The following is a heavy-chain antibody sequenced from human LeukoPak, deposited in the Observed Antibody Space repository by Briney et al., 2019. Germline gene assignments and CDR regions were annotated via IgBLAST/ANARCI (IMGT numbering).Heavy chain of an antibody. V-gene: IGHV4-59*08. CDR2: IYYSGST. CDR3: ARHADHAVAGTSGYFDY. Sequence: SETLSLTCTVSGGSISSYYWSWIRQPPGKGLEWIGYIYYSGSTNYNPSLKSRVTISVDTSKNQFSLKLSSVTAGDTAVYYCARHADHAVAGTSGYFDYWGQGTLVTVSS. D-gene: IGHD6-19*01. J-gene: IGHJ4*02. CDR1: GGSISSYY.